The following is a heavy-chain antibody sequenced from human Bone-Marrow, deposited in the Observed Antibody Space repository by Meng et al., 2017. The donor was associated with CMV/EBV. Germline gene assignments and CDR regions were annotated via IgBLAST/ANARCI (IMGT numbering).Heavy chain of an antibody. CDR3: AKDWTGSGWYNY. V-gene: IGHV3-23*01. CDR2: ISGSGGST. J-gene: IGHJ4*02. CDR1: GFTFSSYA. Sequence: GESLKISCAASGFTFSSYAMSWVRQAPGKGLEWVSAISGSGGSTYYADSVKGRFTISRDNSKNTLYLQMNSLRAEDTAVYYCAKDWTGSGWYNYWGQGTLVTVSS. D-gene: IGHD6-19*01.